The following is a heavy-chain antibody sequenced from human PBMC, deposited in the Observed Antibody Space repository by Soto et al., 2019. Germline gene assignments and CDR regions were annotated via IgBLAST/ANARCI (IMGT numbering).Heavy chain of an antibody. D-gene: IGHD3-16*01. CDR2: MNPNSGNT. CDR3: ARGVTSGASSRWFDP. J-gene: IGHJ5*02. V-gene: IGHV1-8*01. CDR1: GYTFTSYD. Sequence: QVQLVQSGAEVKKPGASVKVSCKASGYTFTSYDINWVRQATGQGLEYLGWMNPNSGNTGYVQKFQGRVTMTWDSSITTAYMELRSLRSEYTAVYFCARGVTSGASSRWFDPWGQGTLVTVSS.